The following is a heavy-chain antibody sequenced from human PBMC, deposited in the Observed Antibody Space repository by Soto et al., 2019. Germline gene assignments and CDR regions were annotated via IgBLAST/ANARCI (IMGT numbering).Heavy chain of an antibody. CDR1: GYTFTGHY. V-gene: IGHV1-2*02. CDR2: IGPESGAT. D-gene: IGHD1-26*01. J-gene: IGHJ4*02. CDR3: GRGRSGQIVVFY. Sequence: ASVKVSCKASGYTFTGHYIHWVRQSPEQGPEWMGEIGPESGATRYAQKFQGRVTMTRDMSTATVYMELNNLSPDDTAVYYCGRGRSGQIVVFYWGQGTPVTVSS.